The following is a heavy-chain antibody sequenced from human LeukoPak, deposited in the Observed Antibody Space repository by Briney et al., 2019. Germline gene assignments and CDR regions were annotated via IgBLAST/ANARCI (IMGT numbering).Heavy chain of an antibody. J-gene: IGHJ4*02. CDR3: ARAYGSSSSPDY. V-gene: IGHV1-18*01. CDR1: GYSFTSYG. D-gene: IGHD6-6*01. Sequence: GESLKISCKGSGYSFTSYGISWVRRAPGQGLEWMGWISAYNGDTSYAQKLQGRVTMTTDTSTTTAYMELWSLRSDDTAVYYCARAYGSSSSPDYWGQGTLVTVYS. CDR2: ISAYNGDT.